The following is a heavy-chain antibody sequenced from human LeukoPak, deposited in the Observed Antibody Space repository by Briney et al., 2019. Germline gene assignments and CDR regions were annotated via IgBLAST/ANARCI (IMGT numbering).Heavy chain of an antibody. V-gene: IGHV4-39*07. CDR3: ARGKWLSLFDY. Sequence: SETLSLTCTVSGGSISSSSYYWAWIRQPPGKGLEWIGSIHYSGSTYYNPSLKSRVTISVDTSKNQFSLKLSSVTAADTAVYYCARGKWLSLFDYWGQGTLVTVSS. CDR2: IHYSGST. CDR1: GGSISSSSYY. J-gene: IGHJ4*02. D-gene: IGHD3-22*01.